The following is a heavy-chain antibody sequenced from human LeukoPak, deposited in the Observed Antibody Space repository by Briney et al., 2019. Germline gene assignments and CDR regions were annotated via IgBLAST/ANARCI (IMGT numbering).Heavy chain of an antibody. V-gene: IGHV4-4*07. CDR1: GGSISGYY. D-gene: IGHD1-1*01. J-gene: IGHJ6*03. CDR3: ARAKYNWNDDYYYYYMDV. Sequence: PSETLSLTCTVPGGSISGYYWSWIRQPAGKGLEWIGRIYTSGSTNYNPSLTSRVTMSVDTSKNHFSLKLSSVTAADTAVYYCARAKYNWNDDYYYYYMDVWGKGTTVTVSS. CDR2: IYTSGST.